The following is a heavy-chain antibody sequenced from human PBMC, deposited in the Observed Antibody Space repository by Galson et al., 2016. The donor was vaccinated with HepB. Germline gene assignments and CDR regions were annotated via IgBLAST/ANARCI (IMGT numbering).Heavy chain of an antibody. CDR3: ARGRATSVRGLVGYYFDW. CDR1: GFMFGTYW. Sequence: SLRLSCAGSGFMFGTYWMSWVRQAPGQGLEWVANIKQDGSERYYVDSVRGRFTLSRDNAQNSLFPQMNSLRAEDPAVYYCARGRATSVRGLVGYYFDWWGQGTLVTVSS. CDR2: IKQDGSER. V-gene: IGHV3-7*01. D-gene: IGHD3-10*01. J-gene: IGHJ4*02.